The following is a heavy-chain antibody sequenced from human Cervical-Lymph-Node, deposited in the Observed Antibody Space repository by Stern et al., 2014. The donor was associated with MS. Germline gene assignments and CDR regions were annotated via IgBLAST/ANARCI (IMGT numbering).Heavy chain of an antibody. CDR1: GGTFISYA. J-gene: IGHJ4*02. CDR3: ARDRRHYDTSGGYYFDS. Sequence: QVQLVQSGAEVKKPGSSVKVSCTASGGTFISYAINWVRQAPGQGPEWMGGIIPSVGTANYAQKFQGRVTITADESTSTAYMELSSLRSEDTAVYYCARDRRHYDTSGGYYFDSWGQGTLVTVSS. CDR2: IIPSVGTA. V-gene: IGHV1-69*01. D-gene: IGHD3-22*01.